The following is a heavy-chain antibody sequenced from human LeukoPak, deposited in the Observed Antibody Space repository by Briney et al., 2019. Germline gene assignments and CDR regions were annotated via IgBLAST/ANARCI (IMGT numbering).Heavy chain of an antibody. D-gene: IGHD5-18*01. CDR1: GFTFSSYA. V-gene: IGHV3-30*04. CDR2: ISYDGSNK. J-gene: IGHJ4*02. CDR3: ARAIHGEWIQLWLIGY. Sequence: GGSLRLSCAASGFTFSSYAMHWVRQAPGKGLEWVAVISYDGSNKYYADSVKGRFTISRDNSKNMLYLQMNSLRAEDTATYYCARAIHGEWIQLWLIGYWGQGTLVTVSS.